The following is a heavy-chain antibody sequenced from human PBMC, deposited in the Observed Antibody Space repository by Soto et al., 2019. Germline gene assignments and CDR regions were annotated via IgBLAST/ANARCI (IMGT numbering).Heavy chain of an antibody. CDR1: GFSLSTSGVG. D-gene: IGHD1-1*01. J-gene: IGHJ4*02. V-gene: IGHV2-5*02. CDR2: IYWDDDK. CDR3: PHSRVERYFDY. Sequence: QITLKESGPTLVKPTQTLTLTCTFSGFSLSTSGVGVGWIRQPPGKALEWLALIYWDDDKSYSPSLKSRLNITKDSSKNQVVLTMSNVDPVDTATYYCPHSRVERYFDYRGQGTLVTVSS.